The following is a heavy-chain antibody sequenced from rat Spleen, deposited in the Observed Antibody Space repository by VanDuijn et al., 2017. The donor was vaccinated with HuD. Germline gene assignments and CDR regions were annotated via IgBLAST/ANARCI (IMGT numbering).Heavy chain of an antibody. V-gene: IGHV5-25*01. CDR3: ARHPIITTWFDY. CDR2: ISPSGGST. J-gene: IGHJ2*01. Sequence: EVQLVESGGGLVQPGRSLKLSCAASGFTFSNYDMAWVRQAPTKGLEWVASISPSGGSTYYRDSVKGRFTVSRDNAKSTLYLQMDSLRSEDTATYYCARHPIITTWFDYWGQGVMVTVSS. CDR1: GFTFSNYD. D-gene: IGHD1-10*01.